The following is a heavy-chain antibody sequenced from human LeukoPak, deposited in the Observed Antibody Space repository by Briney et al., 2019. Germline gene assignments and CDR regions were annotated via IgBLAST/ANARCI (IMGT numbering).Heavy chain of an antibody. Sequence: ASVKVSCKTSGYTFTSYGISWVRQAPGQGLEWMGWISTYNGNTNYAQKFQGRVTMTRDTSTSTVYMELSSLRSEDTAVYYCARATKGGSSWAFDIWGQGTMVTVSS. V-gene: IGHV1-18*01. J-gene: IGHJ3*02. CDR1: GYTFTSYG. CDR3: ARATKGGSSWAFDI. D-gene: IGHD6-13*01. CDR2: ISTYNGNT.